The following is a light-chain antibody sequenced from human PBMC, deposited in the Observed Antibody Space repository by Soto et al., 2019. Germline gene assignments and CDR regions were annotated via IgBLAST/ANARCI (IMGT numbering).Light chain of an antibody. CDR1: QSVSSN. V-gene: IGKV3-15*01. CDR3: QQYNNWSKT. CDR2: GAS. J-gene: IGKJ1*01. Sequence: EIVMTQSPATLSASPGERATLSCRASQSVSSNLAWYQQKPGQAPRLLIYGASTRATGIPARFSGSGSGKEFTLTISSLQSEDFAVYYCQQYNNWSKTFGQGTKV.